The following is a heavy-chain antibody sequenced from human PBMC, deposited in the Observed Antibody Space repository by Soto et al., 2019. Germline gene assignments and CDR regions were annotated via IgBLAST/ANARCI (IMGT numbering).Heavy chain of an antibody. V-gene: IGHV3-48*02. J-gene: IGHJ6*02. CDR3: AREHSSSYYGMDV. D-gene: IGHD6-19*01. Sequence: EVQLVESGGGLVQPGGSLRLSCVASGFTFSSYSIKWVRQAPGKGLECVSYISSSSSTIYYAASVKGRFTISRDNAKNSLYLQMNSLRDEDTAVYYCAREHSSSYYGMDVWGQGTTVTVSS. CDR2: ISSSSSTI. CDR1: GFTFSSYS.